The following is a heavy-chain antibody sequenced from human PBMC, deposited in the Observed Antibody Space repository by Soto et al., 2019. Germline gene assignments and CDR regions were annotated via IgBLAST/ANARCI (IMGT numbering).Heavy chain of an antibody. V-gene: IGHV1-69*08. CDR1: GGTFSRYS. CDR3: AREDRDRETGLVPAAIDGMDV. D-gene: IGHD2-2*01. Sequence: QVQLVQSGAEVKKPGSSVKVSCKASGGTFSRYSFTWVRQAPGHGLEWMGRIMPVVGIPTYAQEFQGRVTFTADESTSTADMELTSLRSEDTAVYYCAREDRDRETGLVPAAIDGMDVWGQGTTVIVSS. CDR2: IMPVVGIP. J-gene: IGHJ6*02.